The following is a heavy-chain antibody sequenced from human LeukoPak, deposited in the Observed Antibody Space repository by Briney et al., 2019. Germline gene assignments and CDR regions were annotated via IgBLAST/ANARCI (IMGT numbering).Heavy chain of an antibody. CDR1: GFTFNNYN. Sequence: GGSLRLSCATSGFTFNNYNMNWVRQAPGRALEWVSSITSSGTYIFYADSVKGRFTISRDNAKNSLYLQMNSLGPEDTAVYYCARDPYSGNYGNYYYYYMDVWGKGTTVTISS. CDR3: ARDPYSGNYGNYYYYYMDV. J-gene: IGHJ6*03. CDR2: ITSSGTYI. D-gene: IGHD1-26*01. V-gene: IGHV3-21*01.